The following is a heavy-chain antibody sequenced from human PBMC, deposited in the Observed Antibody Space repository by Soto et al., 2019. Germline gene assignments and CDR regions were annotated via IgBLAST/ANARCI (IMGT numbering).Heavy chain of an antibody. V-gene: IGHV3-48*01. Sequence: PGGSLRLSWAASGFTFSSYSMNWVRQAPGKGLEWVSYISSSSSTIYYADSVKGRFTISRDNAKNSLYLQMNSLRAEDTAVYYCARANYYGSPGDFDYWGQGTLVTVSS. D-gene: IGHD3-10*01. CDR3: ARANYYGSPGDFDY. CDR2: ISSSSSTI. J-gene: IGHJ4*02. CDR1: GFTFSSYS.